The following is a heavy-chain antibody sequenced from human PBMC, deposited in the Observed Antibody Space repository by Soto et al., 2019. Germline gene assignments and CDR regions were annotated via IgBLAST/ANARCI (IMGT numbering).Heavy chain of an antibody. CDR1: GYTFTGYY. CDR3: ARVESLGPIAAAGTFDY. V-gene: IGHV1-69*13. Sequence: SVKVSCKASGYTFTGYYMHWVRQAPGQGLEWMGGIIPIFGTANYAQKFQGRVTITADESTSTAYMELSSLRSEDTAVYYCARVESLGPIAAAGTFDYWGQGTLVTVSS. J-gene: IGHJ4*02. CDR2: IIPIFGTA. D-gene: IGHD6-13*01.